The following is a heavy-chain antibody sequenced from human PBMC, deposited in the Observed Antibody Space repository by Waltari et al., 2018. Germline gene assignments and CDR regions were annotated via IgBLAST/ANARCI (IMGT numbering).Heavy chain of an antibody. CDR3: AREDGELELLWFDP. CDR1: GYTFTGSY. Sequence: QVQLEQSGAEVKKPGASVQVSCKASGYTFTGSYMNWVRQAPGQGLEWMGWINPDSGVTNYAQKFQGMVTMTRDTSISTAYMELSRLRSDDTAVYYCAREDGELELLWFDPWGQGTLVTVSS. CDR2: INPDSGVT. J-gene: IGHJ5*02. V-gene: IGHV1-2*02. D-gene: IGHD1-7*01.